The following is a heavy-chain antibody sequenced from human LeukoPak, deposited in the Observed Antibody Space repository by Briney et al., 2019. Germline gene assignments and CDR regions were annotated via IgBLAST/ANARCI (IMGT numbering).Heavy chain of an antibody. V-gene: IGHV1-18*01. J-gene: IGHJ4*02. CDR3: ARDEDTDILTGNERFDY. Sequence: EASVKVSCTASGYTFTNYGIIWVRQAPGQGLEWMGWISANNGNTNYAQHLQGRVTMTTGSSTSTAYMELRSLRSDDTAVYYCARDEDTDILTGNERFDYWGQGTLVTVSS. CDR2: ISANNGNT. CDR1: GYTFTNYG. D-gene: IGHD3-9*01.